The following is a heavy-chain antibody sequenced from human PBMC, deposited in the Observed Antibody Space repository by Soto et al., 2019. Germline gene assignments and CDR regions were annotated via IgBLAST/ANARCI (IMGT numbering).Heavy chain of an antibody. J-gene: IGHJ4*02. V-gene: IGHV1-69*13. D-gene: IGHD3-10*01. Sequence: ASVKVSCKASGGTFSSYAISWVRQAPGQGHEWMGGIIPIFGTANYAQKFQGRVTITADESTSTAYMELSSLRSEDTAVYYCAGVGGRNLLWFGELFSLDYWGQGTLVTVSS. CDR3: AGVGGRNLLWFGELFSLDY. CDR2: IIPIFGTA. CDR1: GGTFSSYA.